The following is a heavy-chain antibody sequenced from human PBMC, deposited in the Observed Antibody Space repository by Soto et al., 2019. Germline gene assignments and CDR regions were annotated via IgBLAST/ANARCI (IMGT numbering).Heavy chain of an antibody. Sequence: PSETLSLTCTVSGGSISSYYWSWIRQPPGKGLEWIGYMYHSGSTSYNPSLKSRVTISVDTSKNQFSLKLSSVTAADTAVYYCARRDSSSWYLDSWGQGTLVTVSS. D-gene: IGHD6-13*01. V-gene: IGHV4-59*08. J-gene: IGHJ5*01. CDR3: ARRDSSSWYLDS. CDR1: GGSISSYY. CDR2: MYHSGST.